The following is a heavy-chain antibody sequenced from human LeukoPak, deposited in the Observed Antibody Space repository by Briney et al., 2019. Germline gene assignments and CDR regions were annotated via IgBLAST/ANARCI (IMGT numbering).Heavy chain of an antibody. D-gene: IGHD3-3*01. CDR1: GGSISSGDYS. V-gene: IGHV4-30-4*01. CDR3: ARAMGRRFGVAEHFDY. J-gene: IGHJ4*02. Sequence: PSQTLSLTCTVSGGSISSGDYSWSWIRQPPGKGLEWIGYIYYSGSTYYNPSLKSRVSISVDTSKNQISLKLSSVTAADTAVYYCARAMGRRFGVAEHFDYWGQGTLVTVSS. CDR2: IYYSGST.